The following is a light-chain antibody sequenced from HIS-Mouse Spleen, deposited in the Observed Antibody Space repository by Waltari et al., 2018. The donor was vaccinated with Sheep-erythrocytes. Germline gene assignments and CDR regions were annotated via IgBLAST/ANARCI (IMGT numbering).Light chain of an antibody. CDR3: CSYAGSYNHV. CDR1: RSEVGGYNS. V-gene: IGLV2-11*01. CDR2: DVS. Sequence: QSALTQPRSVSGSPGQSVTISCTGTRSEVGGYNSVSWYQQHPGKAPKLMIYDVSKRPSGVPDRFSGSKSGNTASLTISGLQAEDEADYYCCSYAGSYNHVFATGTKVTVL. J-gene: IGLJ1*01.